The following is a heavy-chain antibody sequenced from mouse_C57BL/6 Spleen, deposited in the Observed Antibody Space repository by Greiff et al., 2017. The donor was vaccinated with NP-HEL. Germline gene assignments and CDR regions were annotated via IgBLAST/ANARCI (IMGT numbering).Heavy chain of an antibody. V-gene: IGHV1-26*01. CDR1: GYTFTDYY. CDR3: ASYDYNVHFDV. Sequence: EVQLQQSGPELVKPGASVKISCKASGYTFTDYYMNWVKQSHGKSLEWIGDINPNNGGTSYNQKFKGKATLTVDKSSSTAYMELRSLTSEDSAVYYCASYDYNVHFDVWGTGTTVTVSS. D-gene: IGHD2-4*01. CDR2: INPNNGGT. J-gene: IGHJ1*03.